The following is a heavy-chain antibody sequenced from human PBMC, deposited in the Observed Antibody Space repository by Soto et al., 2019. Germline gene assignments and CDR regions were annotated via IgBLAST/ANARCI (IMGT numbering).Heavy chain of an antibody. V-gene: IGHV1-69*02. CDR1: GGTFSNYT. CDR2: IIPILGIT. J-gene: IGHJ4*02. CDR3: ARARYAMTDSFDY. Sequence: QVQLVQSGAEVKKPGSSVKVSCKASGGTFSNYTITWVRQAPGQGLEWMGRIIPILGITNYAQNFQGRVTIAADRSTSTAYMELTSLRSEDTAVYYCARARYAMTDSFDYWGQGTLVTVSS. D-gene: IGHD3-16*01.